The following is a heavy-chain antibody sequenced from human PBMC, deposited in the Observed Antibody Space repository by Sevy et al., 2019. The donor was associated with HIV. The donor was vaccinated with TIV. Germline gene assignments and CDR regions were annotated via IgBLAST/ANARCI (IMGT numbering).Heavy chain of an antibody. CDR3: ARVGKTGTTGSLRYYYYYMDV. CDR2: INHSGST. J-gene: IGHJ6*03. V-gene: IGHV4-34*01. D-gene: IGHD1-7*01. Sequence: SETLSLTCAVYGGSFSGYYWSWIRQPPGKGLEWIGEINHSGSTNYNPSLKSRVTISVDTSKNQFSLKLSSVTAADTAVYYCARVGKTGTTGSLRYYYYYMDVWGKGTTVTVSS. CDR1: GGSFSGYY.